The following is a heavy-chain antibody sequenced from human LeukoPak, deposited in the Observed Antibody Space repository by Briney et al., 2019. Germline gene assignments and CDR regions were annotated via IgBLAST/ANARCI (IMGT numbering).Heavy chain of an antibody. V-gene: IGHV1-69*06. CDR3: AREYVGCSSTSCYYFDY. Sequence: GASVKVSCKASGGTFSSYAISWVGQAPGQGLEWMGRIIPIFGTANYAQKFQGRVTITADKSTSTAYMELSSLRSEDTAVYYCAREYVGCSSTSCYYFDYWGQGTLVTVSS. CDR1: GGTFSSYA. J-gene: IGHJ4*02. D-gene: IGHD2-2*01. CDR2: IIPIFGTA.